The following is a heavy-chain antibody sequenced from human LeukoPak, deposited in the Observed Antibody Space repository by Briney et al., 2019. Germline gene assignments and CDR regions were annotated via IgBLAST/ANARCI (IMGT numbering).Heavy chain of an antibody. CDR3: AKDYGAFCFDS. D-gene: IGHD4-17*01. J-gene: IGHJ4*02. Sequence: ASVKVSCKASGYTFTGHYMHWVRQAPGQGLEWMGWTIPDSGGTNYAQKFQGRVTMTRDTSISTAYMELSGLRSDDTALYYCAKDYGAFCFDSWGQGTLVTVSS. CDR1: GYTFTGHY. V-gene: IGHV1-2*02. CDR2: TIPDSGGT.